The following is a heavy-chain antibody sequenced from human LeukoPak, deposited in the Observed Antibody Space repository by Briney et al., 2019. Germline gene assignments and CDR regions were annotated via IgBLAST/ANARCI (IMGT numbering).Heavy chain of an antibody. CDR2: ISGSGGTT. V-gene: IGHV3-23*01. J-gene: IGHJ5*02. CDR3: AKGGYCSSTNCYVVGFDP. CDR1: GFTFSSYA. Sequence: GGSLRLSCAASGFTFSSYAMSWVRQAPGKGLEWVSSISGSGGTTHYADSVKGRFPISRDNSKNTLYLQMNSLRAEDTAVYYCAKGGYCSSTNCYVVGFDPRGQGTLVIVSS. D-gene: IGHD2-2*01.